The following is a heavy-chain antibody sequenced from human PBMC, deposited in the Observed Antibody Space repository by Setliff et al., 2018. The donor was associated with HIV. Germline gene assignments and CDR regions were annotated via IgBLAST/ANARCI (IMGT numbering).Heavy chain of an antibody. V-gene: IGHV1-46*01. CDR1: GYTFTRYF. J-gene: IGHJ4*02. CDR2: LNPSGDST. D-gene: IGHD3-10*01. Sequence: ASVKVSCKASGYTFTRYFMHCVRQAPGQGLEWLGILNPSGDSTAYAQQFQGRVTMTRDTSTSTVYMELSSLRSEDTAVYYCARGGYHGFGSYGDYWGQGTLVTVSS. CDR3: ARGGYHGFGSYGDY.